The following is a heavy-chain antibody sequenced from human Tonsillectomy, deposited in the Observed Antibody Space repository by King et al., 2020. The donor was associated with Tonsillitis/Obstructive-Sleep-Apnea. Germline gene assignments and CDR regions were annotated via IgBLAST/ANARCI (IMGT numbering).Heavy chain of an antibody. V-gene: IGHV3-30*04. D-gene: IGHD3-10*01. CDR3: ARGDGPGAYLIDN. CDR2: SSHDGSNK. CDR1: GFTFSFYA. Sequence: VQLVESGGGAVQPGRSLTLSCAASGFTFSFYAVHWVRQAPGKGLEWVTLSSHDGSNKQFADSVKGRFTISRDNSKNTVYLEMNNLRTEDTAMYYCARGDGPGAYLIDNWGQGTLVTVSS. J-gene: IGHJ4*02.